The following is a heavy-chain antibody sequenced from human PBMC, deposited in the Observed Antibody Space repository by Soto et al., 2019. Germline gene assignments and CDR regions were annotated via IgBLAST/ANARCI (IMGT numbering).Heavy chain of an antibody. CDR1: GGTFSSYA. Sequence: SVKASCKASGGTFSSYARSWVRKAPGQGFECMGGIIPIFGTANYAQKFQGRVRITADEPTSNAYIELSSLRSEDTAVYYFASKYQTATPETRFDYSAQGRLVTVSS. D-gene: IGHD1-1*01. CDR2: IIPIFGTA. J-gene: IGHJ4*02. CDR3: ASKYQTATPETRFDY. V-gene: IGHV1-69*13.